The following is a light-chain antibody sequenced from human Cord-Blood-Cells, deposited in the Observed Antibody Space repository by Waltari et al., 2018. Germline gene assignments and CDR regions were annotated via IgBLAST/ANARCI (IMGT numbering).Light chain of an antibody. CDR3: CAYAGSYTLV. J-gene: IGLJ2*01. Sequence: QSALTHPRSVSGPPGQSVTLSCTGTSSDAGGYYYVSWYPQHPGKAPKLMIYDCSKRPSGVPDRFSGSKSGNTASLTISGLQAEDEGDYYCCAYAGSYTLVFGGGTKLAV. CDR2: DCS. CDR1: SSDAGGYYY. V-gene: IGLV2-11*01.